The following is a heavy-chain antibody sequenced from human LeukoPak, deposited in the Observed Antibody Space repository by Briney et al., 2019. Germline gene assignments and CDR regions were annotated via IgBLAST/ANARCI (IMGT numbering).Heavy chain of an antibody. Sequence: SETLSLTCTVSDGSMSSYYWSWIRQPPGKGLECIGYIYYSGSTNYNPSLKSRVTISIDTSKNQFSLILSSVTAADTAVYYCTRAPNPYYFDDWGQGTLVTVSS. V-gene: IGHV4-59*01. CDR3: TRAPNPYYFDD. J-gene: IGHJ4*02. CDR2: IYYSGST. CDR1: DGSMSSYY.